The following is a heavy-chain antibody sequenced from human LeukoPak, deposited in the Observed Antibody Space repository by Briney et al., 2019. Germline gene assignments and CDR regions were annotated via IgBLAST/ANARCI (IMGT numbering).Heavy chain of an antibody. V-gene: IGHV3-23*01. CDR2: ISGSGGST. CDR1: GFTFSSYA. D-gene: IGHD3-22*01. J-gene: IGHJ3*02. CDR3: ARKGEGYYDSSGYYLYGVHAFDI. Sequence: GGSLRLSCAASGFTFSSYAMSWVRQAPGKGLEWVSAISGSGGSTYYADSVKGRSTISRDNSKNTLYLQMNSLRAEDTAVYYCARKGEGYYDSSGYYLYGVHAFDIWGQGTMVTVSS.